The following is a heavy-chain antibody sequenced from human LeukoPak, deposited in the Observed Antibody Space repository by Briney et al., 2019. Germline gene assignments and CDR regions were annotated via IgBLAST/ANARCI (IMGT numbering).Heavy chain of an antibody. CDR2: IYYTGIT. CDR1: GGSISGYY. Sequence: KPSETLSLTCTVSGGSISGYYWSWIRQPPGKGLEWIGYIYYTGITNYNPSLKSRVTISVDTSKNQFSLKLSSATAADTAVYYCARDSIKYSRDAFDIWGQGTMVTVSS. CDR3: ARDSIKYSRDAFDI. V-gene: IGHV4-59*01. D-gene: IGHD2/OR15-2a*01. J-gene: IGHJ3*02.